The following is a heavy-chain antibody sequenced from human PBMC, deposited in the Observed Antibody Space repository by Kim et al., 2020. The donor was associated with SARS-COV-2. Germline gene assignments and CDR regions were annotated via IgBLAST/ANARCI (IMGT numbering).Heavy chain of an antibody. CDR2: IEQDGSEK. CDR1: GFTFSSYW. D-gene: IGHD2-8*01. J-gene: IGHJ4*02. CDR3: ARDIRTLYY. Sequence: GGSLRLSCAASGFTFSSYWMTWVRQAPGKGLEWVANIEQDGSEKSYVDSVKGRFTISRDNAKNSLYLQMNSLTAEDTAVYYCARDIRTLYYWGQGTLVTVSS. V-gene: IGHV3-7*01.